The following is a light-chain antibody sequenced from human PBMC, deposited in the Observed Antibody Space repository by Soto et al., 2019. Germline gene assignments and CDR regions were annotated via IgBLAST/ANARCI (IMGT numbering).Light chain of an antibody. CDR3: QQYGRSFT. CDR2: AAS. V-gene: IGKV3-20*01. J-gene: IGKJ3*01. Sequence: EIVLTQSPGTLSLSPGERATLSCRASQSVSSNYLAWYQQKPGQAPRLLIYAASSRATGIPDRFSGSGSGTDFPLSISRLAPEDFAVYYCQQYGRSFTFGHGTTVDNK. CDR1: QSVSSNY.